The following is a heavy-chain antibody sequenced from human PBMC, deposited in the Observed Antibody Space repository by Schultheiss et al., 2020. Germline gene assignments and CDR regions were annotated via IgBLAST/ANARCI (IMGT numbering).Heavy chain of an antibody. Sequence: SCPTLVKPTQTLTLTCTFSGFSLSTYAVGVGWIRQPPGKALEWLALIYWNDDKRYSPSLKSRLTITKDTSKNQVVLTMTNMDPVDTATYYCTRSNSSGPLDYWGQGTLVTVSS. V-gene: IGHV2-5*01. CDR3: TRSNSSGPLDY. J-gene: IGHJ4*02. CDR1: GFSLSTYAVG. D-gene: IGHD3-22*01. CDR2: IYWNDDK.